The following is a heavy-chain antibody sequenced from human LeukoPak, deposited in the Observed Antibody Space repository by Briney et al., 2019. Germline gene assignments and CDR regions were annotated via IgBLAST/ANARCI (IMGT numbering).Heavy chain of an antibody. Sequence: SGPTLVKPTQTLTPTCTFSGFSLSTSGVGVGWIRQPPGKALEWLALIYWNDDNRYSPSLRSGLTITKDTSKNQVVLTMTNMDPVDTATYYCAHYGDYRFMYYFDYWGQGTLVTVSS. V-gene: IGHV2-5*01. CDR3: AHYGDYRFMYYFDY. D-gene: IGHD4-17*01. CDR1: GFSLSTSGVG. CDR2: IYWNDDN. J-gene: IGHJ4*02.